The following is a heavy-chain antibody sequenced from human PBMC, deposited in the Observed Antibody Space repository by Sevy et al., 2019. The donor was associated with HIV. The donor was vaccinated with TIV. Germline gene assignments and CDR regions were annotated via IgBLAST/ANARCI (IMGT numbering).Heavy chain of an antibody. CDR1: GGSINSGTYY. CDR3: GRNWNGRTFDV. J-gene: IGHJ3*01. CDR2: IYSSGST. Sequence: SETLSLTCTVSGGSINSGTYYWSWIRQPAGKGLEWIGRIYSSGSTNYNPSLKSRVTISIDTSKNQFSLNLNSVTAADTAVYYCGRNWNGRTFDVWGQGTMVTVSS. V-gene: IGHV4-61*02. D-gene: IGHD3-3*01.